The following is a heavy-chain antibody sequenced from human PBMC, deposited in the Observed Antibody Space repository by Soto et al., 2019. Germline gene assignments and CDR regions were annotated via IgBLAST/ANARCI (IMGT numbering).Heavy chain of an antibody. CDR3: ARGIPPYSGYKT. V-gene: IGHV4-30-4*01. Sequence: TLSLTCTVSGGSISSGDYCWSWIRQPPGKGLEWIGYIYYGGSTYYNPSLKSRVTISVDTSKNQFSLKLSSVTAADTAVYYCARGIPPYSGYKTWGQGTLVTVSS. CDR2: IYYGGST. D-gene: IGHD3-22*01. J-gene: IGHJ4*02. CDR1: GGSISSGDYC.